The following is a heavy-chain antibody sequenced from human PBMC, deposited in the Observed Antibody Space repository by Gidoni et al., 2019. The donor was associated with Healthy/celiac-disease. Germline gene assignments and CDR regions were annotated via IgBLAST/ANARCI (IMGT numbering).Heavy chain of an antibody. CDR1: GFSLSTRGMS. Sequence: QVTLRESGPALVKPTQTLTLTCTFSGFSLSTRGMSLSWLRQPPGKALEWLARIDWDDDKYYSTSLKTRITISKDTSKNQVVLTMNNMDPVDTATYYCARIQSTGGYDYGKSYYYYGMDVWGQGTTVTVSS. CDR2: IDWDDDK. J-gene: IGHJ6*02. V-gene: IGHV2-70*15. D-gene: IGHD5-12*01. CDR3: ARIQSTGGYDYGKSYYYYGMDV.